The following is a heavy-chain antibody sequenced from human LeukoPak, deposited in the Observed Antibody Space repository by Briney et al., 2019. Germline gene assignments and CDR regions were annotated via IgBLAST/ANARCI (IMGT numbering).Heavy chain of an antibody. V-gene: IGHV1-24*01. D-gene: IGHD3-9*01. CDR1: GYTLTELS. Sequence: ASVKVSCKVSGYTLTELSMHWVRQAPGKGLEWMGGFDPEDGETIYAQKFQGRVTMTEDTSTDTAYMELSSLRSEDTAVYYCATYILTGYYSFGIDYWGQGTLVTVSS. CDR2: FDPEDGET. J-gene: IGHJ4*02. CDR3: ATYILTGYYSFGIDY.